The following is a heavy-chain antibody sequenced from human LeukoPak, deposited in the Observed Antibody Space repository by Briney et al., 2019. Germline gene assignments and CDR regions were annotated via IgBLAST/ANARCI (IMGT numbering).Heavy chain of an antibody. V-gene: IGHV4-59*08. CDR3: ANYDGAPRY. J-gene: IGHJ4*02. CDR1: GVSIRSYY. Sequence: SETLSLTCIVSGVSIRSYYWSWIRQPPGKGLEWIGYIYYSGSTSYNPSLKSRVTMSLDTSKNQFSLKLSSVTAADTAVYYCANYDGAPRYWGQGNLVTVSS. D-gene: IGHD3-22*01. CDR2: IYYSGST.